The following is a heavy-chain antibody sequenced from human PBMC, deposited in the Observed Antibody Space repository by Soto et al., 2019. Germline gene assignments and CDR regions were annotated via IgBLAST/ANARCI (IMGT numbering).Heavy chain of an antibody. Sequence: SQTLSLTCAISGDSISSNSAAWNWIRQSPSRGFEWLGRTYYRSRWYHDYAVSVTSRIIINPDTSKNQVCLQLNSVTPHDTAVYYGERYRYDSWGKGPVVTVSS. CDR3: ERYRYDS. J-gene: IGHJ5*01. V-gene: IGHV6-1*01. CDR1: GDSISSNSAA. D-gene: IGHD3-16*01. CDR2: TYYRSRWYH.